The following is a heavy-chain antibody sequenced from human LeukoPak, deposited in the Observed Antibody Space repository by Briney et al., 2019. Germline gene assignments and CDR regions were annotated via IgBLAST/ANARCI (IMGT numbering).Heavy chain of an antibody. D-gene: IGHD6-13*01. CDR3: ARDPSPSSWLGDGMDV. Sequence: ASVKVSCKASGYTFTSYGISWVRQAPGQGLEWMGWISAYNGNTNYAQKLQGRVTMTTDTSTSTAYMELRSLRSDDTAVYYCARDPSPSSWLGDGMDVWGQGTTVTVSS. V-gene: IGHV1-18*01. CDR2: ISAYNGNT. CDR1: GYTFTSYG. J-gene: IGHJ6*02.